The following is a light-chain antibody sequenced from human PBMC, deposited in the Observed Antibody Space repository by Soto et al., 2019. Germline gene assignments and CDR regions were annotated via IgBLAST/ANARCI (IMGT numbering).Light chain of an antibody. CDR2: DAS. CDR3: QQYNSYPWT. CDR1: QSISSW. V-gene: IGKV1-5*01. Sequence: DIQMTQSPSTLSASVGDRVTITCRASQSISSWLAWYQQKPGKAPKLLIYDASSLESGVPSRFSGSGSGTEFTLTLSRLQPDDFATYYCQQYNSYPWTFVQGTQVQIK. J-gene: IGKJ1*01.